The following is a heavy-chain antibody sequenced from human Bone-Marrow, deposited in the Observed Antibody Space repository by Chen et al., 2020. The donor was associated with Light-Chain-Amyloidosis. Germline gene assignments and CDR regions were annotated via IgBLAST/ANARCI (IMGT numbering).Heavy chain of an antibody. CDR1: GFAFRSYA. CDR2: ISGSGGSR. J-gene: IGHJ3*02. V-gene: IGHV3-23*01. D-gene: IGHD3-9*01. Sequence: GGSLRPSGAASGFAFRSYAMSWVRQAPGKGLEWVSTISGSGGSRYYGDSVKGRLTISRDNSKNALFLQMNSLRAEDTAVYYCAKDISYDDILPGYPADAFDIWGQGTMVTVSS. CDR3: AKDISYDDILPGYPADAFDI.